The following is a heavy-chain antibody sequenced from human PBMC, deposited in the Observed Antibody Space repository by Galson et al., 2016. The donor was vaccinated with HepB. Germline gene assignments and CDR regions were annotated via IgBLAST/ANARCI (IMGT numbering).Heavy chain of an antibody. J-gene: IGHJ5*02. CDR1: GYTFTNYP. V-gene: IGHV1-3*04. CDR2: ISTGNDET. CDR3: VRGTYNWFDP. Sequence: SVKVSCKASGYTFTNYPINWVRQAPGQRLEWMGWISTGNDETKYAQNFQGRATFTKDTSASTAYMELNSLRSEDTAVYYCVRGTYNWFDPWGQGTLVTVSS.